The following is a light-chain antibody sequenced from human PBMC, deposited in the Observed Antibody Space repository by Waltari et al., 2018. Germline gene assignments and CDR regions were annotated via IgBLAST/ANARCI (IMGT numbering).Light chain of an antibody. Sequence: QSALTQPAPVSGSPGHSFTISCTGTSSYVGSYDLVPWYQQHPGKVPKLMIYEVNKRPSGVSSRFSGSKSVNTASLTISGLQADDEADYYCSSYAGTNIHWMFGGGTKLTVL. CDR3: SSYAGTNIHWM. CDR2: EVN. CDR1: SSYVGSYDL. J-gene: IGLJ3*02. V-gene: IGLV2-23*02.